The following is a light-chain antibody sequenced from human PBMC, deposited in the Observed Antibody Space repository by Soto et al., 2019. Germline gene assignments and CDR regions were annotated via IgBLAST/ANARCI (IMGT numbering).Light chain of an antibody. V-gene: IGKV3-20*01. J-gene: IGKJ5*01. CDR2: GAS. Sequence: EIVLTQSPGTLSLSPGERATLSCRASQSVASNLAWYQQRRGQAPRLLIYGASSRATGIPARFSGSGSGTDFTLTISRLEPEDFAVYYCQQYGRSPPITFGQGTRLENK. CDR3: QQYGRSPPIT. CDR1: QSVASN.